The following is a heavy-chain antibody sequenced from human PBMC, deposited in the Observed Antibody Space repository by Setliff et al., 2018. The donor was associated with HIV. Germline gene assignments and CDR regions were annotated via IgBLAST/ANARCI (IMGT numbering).Heavy chain of an antibody. V-gene: IGHV3-30*04. Sequence: GGSLRLSCAASGFKFSSSALHWVRQVPGKGLEWVAVLSYEGTNKYYADSVGGRFTISRDNSENTLYLQMNSLRPEDTTVYYCAPPPRGGPGFSYWGQGTLVTVSS. CDR3: APPPRGGPGFSY. D-gene: IGHD3-10*01. CDR2: LSYEGTNK. CDR1: GFKFSSSA. J-gene: IGHJ4*02.